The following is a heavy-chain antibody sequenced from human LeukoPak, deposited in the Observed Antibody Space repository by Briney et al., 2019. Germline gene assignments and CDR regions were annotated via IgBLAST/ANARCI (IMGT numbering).Heavy chain of an antibody. Sequence: GGSLRLSCAASGFTFGSSAMSWVRQAPGKGLEWVSAISNNGGYTYYADSVQGRFTISRDNSKSTLCLQMNSLRAEDTAVYYCAKKGATTGDFDYWGQGTLVTVSS. V-gene: IGHV3-23*01. J-gene: IGHJ4*02. CDR2: ISNNGGYT. CDR1: GFTFGSSA. CDR3: AKKGATTGDFDY. D-gene: IGHD1-26*01.